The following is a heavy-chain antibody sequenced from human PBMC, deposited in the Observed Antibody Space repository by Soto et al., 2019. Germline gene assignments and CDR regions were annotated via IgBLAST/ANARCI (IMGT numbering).Heavy chain of an antibody. CDR2: INHSGST. V-gene: IGHV4-34*01. Sequence: SETLALTCAVYGGSFSGYYWSWIRQHPGKGLEWIGEINHSGSTNYNPSLKSRVTISVDTSKNQFSLKLSSVTAADTAVYYCARDAARPIYYYYYYGMDVWGQGTTVTVSS. D-gene: IGHD6-6*01. CDR1: GGSFSGYY. J-gene: IGHJ6*02. CDR3: ARDAARPIYYYYYYGMDV.